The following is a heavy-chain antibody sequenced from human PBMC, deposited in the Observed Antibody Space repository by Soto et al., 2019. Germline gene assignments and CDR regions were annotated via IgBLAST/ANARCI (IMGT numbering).Heavy chain of an antibody. V-gene: IGHV4-59*01. CDR3: ARTTTLENYFDY. D-gene: IGHD2-15*01. Sequence: PSETLSLNCTVSGGSFSSYYWSWIRQPPGKGLEWIGYIYYTGSIIYNPSLKSRVTMSVDMSMKQFSLKLNSVTAADTAVYYCARTTTLENYFDYWGQGTLVTSPQ. CDR1: GGSFSSYY. CDR2: IYYTGSI. J-gene: IGHJ4*02.